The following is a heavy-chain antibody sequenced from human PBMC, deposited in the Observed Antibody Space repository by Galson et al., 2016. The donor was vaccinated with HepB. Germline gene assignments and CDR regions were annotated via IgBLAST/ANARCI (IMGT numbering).Heavy chain of an antibody. V-gene: IGHV4-61*01. CDR1: GGSVSSGSYS. CDR2: IFYNGII. Sequence: SETLSLTCTVSGGSVSSGSYSWSWFRQPPVKAPQWIAYIFYNGIINYNPSLKSRATISLDTSRNQFSLILKSVTAADTAVYYCARGYGWTWGQGTLVTVSS. D-gene: IGHD3-10*01. CDR3: ARGYGWT. J-gene: IGHJ5*02.